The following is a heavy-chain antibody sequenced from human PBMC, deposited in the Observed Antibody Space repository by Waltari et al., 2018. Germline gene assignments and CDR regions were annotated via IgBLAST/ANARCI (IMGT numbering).Heavy chain of an antibody. CDR1: GYSISSGYY. J-gene: IGHJ4*02. D-gene: IGHD3-3*01. CDR3: ARVWSGYSDY. CDR2: IYHSGRT. Sequence: QVQLQESGPGLVKPSETLSLTCAVSGYSISSGYYWGWIRQPPGKGLEWIGSIYHSGRTYYNPSLKRRVTISVDTSKNQFSLKLSSVTAADTAVYYCARVWSGYSDYWGQGTLVTVSS. V-gene: IGHV4-38-2*01.